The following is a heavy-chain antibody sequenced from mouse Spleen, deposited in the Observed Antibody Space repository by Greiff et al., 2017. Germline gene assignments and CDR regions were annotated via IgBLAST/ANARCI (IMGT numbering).Heavy chain of an antibody. V-gene: IGHV1-64*01. D-gene: IGHD1-1*01. CDR1: GYTFTSYW. CDR3: ARVYYGSGYFDY. CDR2: IHPNSGST. Sequence: QVQLQQPGAELVKPGASVKLSCKASGYTFTSYWMHWVKQRPGQGLEWIGMIHPNSGSTNYNEKFKSKATLTVDKSSSTAYMQLSSLTSEDSAVYYCARVYYGSGYFDYWGQGTTLTVSS. J-gene: IGHJ2*01.